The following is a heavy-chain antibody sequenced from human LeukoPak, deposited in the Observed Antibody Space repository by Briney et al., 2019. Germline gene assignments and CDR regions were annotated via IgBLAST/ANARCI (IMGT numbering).Heavy chain of an antibody. Sequence: SETLSLTCTVSGGSINNYYWSWVRQPPGKGLEWIGYIYYSGSTTYNPSLKSRVTMSVDTSKNQFSLKLSSVTAADTAVYYCARGTVVFGMDVWGQGTTVTVSS. J-gene: IGHJ6*02. CDR2: IYYSGST. V-gene: IGHV4-59*01. CDR1: GGSINNYY. D-gene: IGHD2-15*01. CDR3: ARGTVVFGMDV.